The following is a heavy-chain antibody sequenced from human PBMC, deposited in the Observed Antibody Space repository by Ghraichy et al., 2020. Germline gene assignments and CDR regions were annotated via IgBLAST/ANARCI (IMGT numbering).Heavy chain of an antibody. Sequence: SETLSLTCTVSGGSISSSSYYWGWIRQPPGKGLEWIGSIYYSGSTYYNPSLKSRVTISVDTSKNQFSLKLSSVTAADTAVYYCARNPSLTNREEYYYYYYMDVWGKGTTVTVSS. D-gene: IGHD4/OR15-4a*01. CDR1: GGSISSSSYY. CDR3: ARNPSLTNREEYYYYYYMDV. V-gene: IGHV4-39*01. CDR2: IYYSGST. J-gene: IGHJ6*03.